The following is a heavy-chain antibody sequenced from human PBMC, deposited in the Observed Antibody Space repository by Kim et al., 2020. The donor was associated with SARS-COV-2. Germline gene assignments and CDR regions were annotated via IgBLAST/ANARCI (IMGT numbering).Heavy chain of an antibody. CDR2: ISYDGSDK. D-gene: IGHD6-13*01. V-gene: IGHV3-30*18. Sequence: GGSLRLSCAASGFSFSDYDMHWVRQAPGKGLEWVAMISYDGSDKYYGDSVKGRFTISRDNSRSTLYLQMSSLRADDTAVYSCAKIRWGSRWFLDDWGQGVLVTDSS. J-gene: IGHJ4*02. CDR1: GFSFSDYD. CDR3: AKIRWGSRWFLDD.